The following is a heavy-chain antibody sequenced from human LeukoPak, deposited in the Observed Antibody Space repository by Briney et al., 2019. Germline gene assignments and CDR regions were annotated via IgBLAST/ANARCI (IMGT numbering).Heavy chain of an antibody. D-gene: IGHD2-15*01. CDR3: ARDMRGYCSGGSCYPGDYYYYGMDV. Sequence: ASVKVSCKASGGTFSSYAISWVRQAPGQGLEWMGRIIPILGIANYAQKFQCRVTITADKSTSTAYMELSSLRSEDTAVYYCARDMRGYCSGGSCYPGDYYYYGMDVWGQGTTVTVSS. CDR2: IIPILGIA. CDR1: GGTFSSYA. V-gene: IGHV1-69*04. J-gene: IGHJ6*02.